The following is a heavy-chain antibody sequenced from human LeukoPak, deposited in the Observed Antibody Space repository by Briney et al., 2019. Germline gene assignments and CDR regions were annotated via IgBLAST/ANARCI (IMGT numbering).Heavy chain of an antibody. CDR3: ARSFYGGVAATYYYYYYMDV. CDR1: GDSVSSNSAA. Sequence: SQTLSLTCAISGDSVSSNSAAWNWIRQSPSRGLEWLGRTYYRSKWYNDYAVSVKSRITINPDTSKNQFSLQLNSVTPEDTAVYYCARSFYGGVAATYYYYYYMDVWGKGTTVTVSS. V-gene: IGHV6-1*01. J-gene: IGHJ6*03. D-gene: IGHD2-15*01. CDR2: TYYRSKWYN.